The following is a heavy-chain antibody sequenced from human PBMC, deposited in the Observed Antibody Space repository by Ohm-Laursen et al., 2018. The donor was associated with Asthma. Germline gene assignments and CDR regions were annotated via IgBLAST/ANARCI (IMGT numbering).Heavy chain of an antibody. CDR2: ISYDGSNK. J-gene: IGHJ4*02. V-gene: IGHV3-30*03. D-gene: IGHD6-19*01. Sequence: SLRLSCAASGFTFSSYGMHWVRQAPGKGLEWVAVISYDGSNKYYADSVKGRFTISRDDAKNTLYLHMTGLRADDTAVYYCARGSSEGLQWGQGTLVTVSS. CDR1: GFTFSSYG. CDR3: ARGSSEGLQ.